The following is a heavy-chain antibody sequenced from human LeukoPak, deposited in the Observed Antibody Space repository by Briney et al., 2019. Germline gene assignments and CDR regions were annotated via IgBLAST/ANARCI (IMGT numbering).Heavy chain of an antibody. CDR1: GFTFSSYW. J-gene: IGHJ6*02. CDR2: IDSDGSST. Sequence: PGGSLRLSCAASGFTFSSYWMHWVRQAPGKGLVWVSRIDSDGSSTSYADSVKGRFTISRDNAKNTLYLQMNSLRAEDTAVYYCARAPYYYGVDVWGQGTTVTVSS. CDR3: ARAPYYYGVDV. V-gene: IGHV3-74*01.